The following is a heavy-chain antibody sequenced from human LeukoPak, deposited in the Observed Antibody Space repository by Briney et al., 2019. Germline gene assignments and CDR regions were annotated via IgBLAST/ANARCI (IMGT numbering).Heavy chain of an antibody. J-gene: IGHJ4*02. CDR1: GFTFDDYG. V-gene: IGHV3-9*01. D-gene: IGHD3-22*01. CDR2: ISWNSGSI. CDR3: AKDIGSSYPGFRFDY. Sequence: GGSLRLSCAASGFTFDDYGMSWVRQAPGKGLQWVSGISWNSGSIGYGDSVKGRFTISRDNAKNSLYLQMNSLRAEDTALYYCAKDIGSSYPGFRFDYWGQGTLVTVSS.